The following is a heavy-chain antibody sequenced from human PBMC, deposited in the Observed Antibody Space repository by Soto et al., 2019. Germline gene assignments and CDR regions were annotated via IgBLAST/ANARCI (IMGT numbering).Heavy chain of an antibody. V-gene: IGHV1-18*01. CDR3: ARGRYWDY. J-gene: IGHJ4*02. D-gene: IGHD2-8*02. CDR1: GYTFTTYG. CDR2: ISAHNGNT. Sequence: QVHLVQSGAEVKRPGASVKVSCKGSGYTFTTYGITWVRQAPGQGLEWVGWISAHNGNTNYAQKLQGRVTVTRDTATSPAYMELSTMRSDDPAVYYCARGRYWDYWGQGALVTVSS.